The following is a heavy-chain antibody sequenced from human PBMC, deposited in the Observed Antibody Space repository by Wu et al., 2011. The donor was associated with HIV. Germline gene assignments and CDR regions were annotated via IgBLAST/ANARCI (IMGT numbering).Heavy chain of an antibody. CDR2: ISSSGSTI. CDR3: ARIATGILYHWAFDI. V-gene: IGHV3-48*03. CDR1: GFTFSSYE. D-gene: IGHD2-15*01. J-gene: IGHJ3*02. Sequence: ASGFTFSSYEMNWVRQAPGRGVEWVSYISSSGSTIYYADSVKGRFTISRDNAKNSLYLQMNSLRAEDTAVYYCARIATGILYHWAFDIWGQGTMVTVSS.